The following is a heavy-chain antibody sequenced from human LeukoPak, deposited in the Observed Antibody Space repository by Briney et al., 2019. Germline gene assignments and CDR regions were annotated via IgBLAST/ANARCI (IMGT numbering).Heavy chain of an antibody. Sequence: ASAKVSCKAAGYSFNNYGIAWVRQAPGQGLEWMGWISVQNGNTKSAQKFDGRVTMTTDTSTSTAYMELRSLGSDDTAVYHCARDHDSSGYYQSRFDYWGQGTLVIVSS. CDR3: ARDHDSSGYYQSRFDY. CDR2: ISVQNGNT. V-gene: IGHV1-18*01. J-gene: IGHJ4*02. D-gene: IGHD3-22*01. CDR1: GYSFNNYG.